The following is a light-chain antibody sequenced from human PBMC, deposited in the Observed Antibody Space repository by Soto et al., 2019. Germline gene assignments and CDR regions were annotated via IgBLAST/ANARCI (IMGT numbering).Light chain of an antibody. V-gene: IGLV1-51*01. J-gene: IGLJ3*02. CDR2: DNN. Sequence: QSVLTQPPSVSAAPGQRVSISCSGSDSNIGNNYISWYRQVPGTAPKVVIYDNNKRPSWIPDRFSASKSGTSSTLAITGLRTGDEAFYYCGTWDSSLTSRVFGGGTQLTVL. CDR1: DSNIGNNY. CDR3: GTWDSSLTSRV.